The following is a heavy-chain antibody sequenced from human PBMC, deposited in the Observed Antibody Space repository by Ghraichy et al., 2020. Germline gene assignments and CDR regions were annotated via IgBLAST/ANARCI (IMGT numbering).Heavy chain of an antibody. J-gene: IGHJ4*02. CDR2: IYYGGGT. Sequence: SETLSLTCTVSGGSVSSGSYYWSWIRQPPGKGLEWIGYIYYGGGTKYNPSLKSRVTISVDASNNQFSLKLSSVTAADTAVYYCARNYDSTGYSDYWGQGTLVTVSS. D-gene: IGHD3-22*01. CDR1: GGSVSSGSYY. CDR3: ARNYDSTGYSDY. V-gene: IGHV4-61*01.